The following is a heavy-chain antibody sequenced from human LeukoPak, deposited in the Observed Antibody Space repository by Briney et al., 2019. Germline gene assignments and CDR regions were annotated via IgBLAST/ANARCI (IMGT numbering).Heavy chain of an antibody. CDR3: AKGSVLLWFGELVSDAFDI. V-gene: IGHV3-23*01. CDR1: GFTFSSYA. Sequence: GGSLRLSCAASGFTFSSYAMSWVRQAPGKGLEWVSAISGSGGSTYYADSVKGRFTISRDNSKNTLCLQMNSLRAEDTAVYYCAKGSVLLWFGELVSDAFDIWGQGTMVTVSS. CDR2: ISGSGGST. J-gene: IGHJ3*02. D-gene: IGHD3-10*01.